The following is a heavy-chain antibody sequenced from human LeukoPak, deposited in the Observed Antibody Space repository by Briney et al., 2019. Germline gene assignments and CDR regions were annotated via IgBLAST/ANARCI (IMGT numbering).Heavy chain of an antibody. J-gene: IGHJ6*02. CDR2: ISDGGDFT. CDR1: GFTFSSYA. Sequence: GGSLRLSCAGSGFTFSSYAMTWVRQAPGEGLEWVSTISDGGDFTYYADSVKGRFTISRDNSKNTLYLQMNSLRAEDTAVYYCAKREYSVGSYGMDVWGQGTTVTVSS. V-gene: IGHV3-23*01. CDR3: AKREYSVGSYGMDV. D-gene: IGHD1-26*01.